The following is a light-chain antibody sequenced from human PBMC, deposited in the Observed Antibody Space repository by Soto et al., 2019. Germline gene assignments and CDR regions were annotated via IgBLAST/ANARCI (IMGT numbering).Light chain of an antibody. CDR3: LQYGSSPYT. CDR1: QSVSSSY. CDR2: GAS. J-gene: IGKJ2*01. Sequence: EIVLTQSPGTLSLSPGERATLSCRASQSVSSSYLAWYQQKPGQAPRLLIYGASSRATSIPDRFSGSVSGTDFTLTISRLEPEDCAVYYCLQYGSSPYTFGQGTKLEIK. V-gene: IGKV3-20*01.